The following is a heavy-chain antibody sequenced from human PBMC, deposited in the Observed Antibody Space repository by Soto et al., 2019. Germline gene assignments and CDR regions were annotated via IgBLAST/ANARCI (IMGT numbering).Heavy chain of an antibody. CDR3: ARRYGSAIDY. J-gene: IGHJ4*02. V-gene: IGHV4-59*08. CDR2: IYYSGST. D-gene: IGHD1-26*01. CDR1: GGSISSYY. Sequence: SETLSLTCTFSGGSISSYYWIWIRQPPGKGLEWIGYIYYSGSTNCNPSLKSRVTISVDTSKNQFSLKLSSVTAADTAVYYCARRYGSAIDYWGQGTLVTVSS.